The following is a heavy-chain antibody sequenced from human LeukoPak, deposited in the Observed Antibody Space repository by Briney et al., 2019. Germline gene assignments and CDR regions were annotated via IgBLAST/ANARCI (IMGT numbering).Heavy chain of an antibody. CDR1: GGSISSSSYY. D-gene: IGHD3-16*02. CDR2: IYYSGST. Sequence: KPSETLSLTCTVSGGSISSSSYYWGWIRQPPGKGLEWIGSIYYSGSTYYNPSLKSRVTISVDTSKNQFSMKMTSVTAADTAVYYCAREYYAYVWGSYRAYYFDFWGQGTLVTVSS. CDR3: AREYYAYVWGSYRAYYFDF. V-gene: IGHV4-39*07. J-gene: IGHJ4*02.